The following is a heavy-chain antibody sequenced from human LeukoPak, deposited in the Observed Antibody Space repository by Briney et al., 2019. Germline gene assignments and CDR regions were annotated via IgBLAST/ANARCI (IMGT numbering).Heavy chain of an antibody. V-gene: IGHV1-69*13. CDR1: GGTLSSYA. Sequence: SVKVSCKASGGTLSSYAISWVRQAPGQGLEWMGGIIPIFGTANYAQKFQGRVTITADESTSTAYMELSSLRSEDTAVYYCARIHSYGSPYYFDYWGQGTLVTVSS. D-gene: IGHD5-18*01. CDR2: IIPIFGTA. CDR3: ARIHSYGSPYYFDY. J-gene: IGHJ4*02.